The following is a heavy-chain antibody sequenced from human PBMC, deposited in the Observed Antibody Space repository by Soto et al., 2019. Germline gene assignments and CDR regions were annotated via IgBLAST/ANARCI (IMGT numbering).Heavy chain of an antibody. CDR1: GGSISSYY. CDR2: IYYSGST. J-gene: IGHJ3*02. Sequence: PSETLSLTCTVSGGSISSYYWSWIRQPPGKGLEWIGYIYYSGSTNYNPSLKSRVTISVDTSKNQFSLKLSSVTAADTAVYYCARDLSATYYYDSSGYSGAFDIWGQGTMVTVSS. D-gene: IGHD3-22*01. V-gene: IGHV4-59*01. CDR3: ARDLSATYYYDSSGYSGAFDI.